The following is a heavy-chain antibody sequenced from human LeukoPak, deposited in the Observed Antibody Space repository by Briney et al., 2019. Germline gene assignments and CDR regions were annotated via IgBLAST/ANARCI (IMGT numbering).Heavy chain of an antibody. CDR1: GFTFSSYA. CDR2: ISYDGSNK. V-gene: IGHV3-30*04. J-gene: IGHJ5*02. Sequence: GGSLRLSCAASGFTFSSYAMHWVRQAPGKGLEWVAVISYDGSNKYYADSVKGRFTISRDNSKNTLYLQMNSLRAEDTAVYYCARVGGSMDPSNDWFDPWGQGTLVTVSS. D-gene: IGHD2/OR15-2a*01. CDR3: ARVGGSMDPSNDWFDP.